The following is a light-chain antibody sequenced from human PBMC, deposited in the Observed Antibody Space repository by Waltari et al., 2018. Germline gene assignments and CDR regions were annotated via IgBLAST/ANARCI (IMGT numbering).Light chain of an antibody. CDR2: GAS. CDR1: QDISNY. CDR3: QQYNSFPLT. V-gene: IGKV1-16*02. J-gene: IGKJ4*01. Sequence: DIQMTQSRSSLSASVGDRVTITCRASQDISNYLAWFQQQPGKAPKSLIYGASNLQSGVPSKFSGSGSGTDFTLTISSLQPEDSATYYCQQYNSFPLTFGGGTRVEIK.